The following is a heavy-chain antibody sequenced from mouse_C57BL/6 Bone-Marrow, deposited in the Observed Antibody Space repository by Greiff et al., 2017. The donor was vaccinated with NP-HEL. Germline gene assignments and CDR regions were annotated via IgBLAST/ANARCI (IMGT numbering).Heavy chain of an antibody. V-gene: IGHV1-55*01. CDR2: IYPGSGST. CDR3: ARFLTY. CDR1: GYTFTSYW. J-gene: IGHJ2*01. Sequence: VQLQQPGAELVKPGASVKMSCKASGYTFTSYWITWVKQRPGQGLEWIGDIYPGSGSTNYNEKFKSKATLTVETSSSTAYMQLSSLTSEDSAVYYCARFLTYWGQGTTLTVSS.